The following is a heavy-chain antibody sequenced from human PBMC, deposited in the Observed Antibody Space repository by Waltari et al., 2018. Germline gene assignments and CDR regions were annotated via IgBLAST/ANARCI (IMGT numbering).Heavy chain of an antibody. CDR2: INPNSGGT. CDR1: GDTFTGYY. D-gene: IGHD1-26*01. V-gene: IGHV1-2*06. J-gene: IGHJ4*02. Sequence: VQLVQSGAEVKKPGASVKVACKASGDTFTGYYLHWVRQAPGQGLEWMGRINPNSGGTNYAQKFQGRVTMTRDTSISTAYMELSRLRSDDTAVYYWARVNSGSSIDYWGQGTLVTVSS. CDR3: ARVNSGSSIDY.